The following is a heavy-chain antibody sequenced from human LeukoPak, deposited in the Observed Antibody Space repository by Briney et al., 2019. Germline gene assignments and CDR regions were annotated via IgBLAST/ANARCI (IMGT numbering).Heavy chain of an antibody. Sequence: PGRSLRLSCAPSGFTLSTYWMRSVRHPPGRGLECAANINQGGSEKYYVDSVRGRFTISRDNAKNSLYLQMNSLRAEDTAVYYCARDPDYGGSGAFFDYWGQGTLVTVSS. D-gene: IGHD4-23*01. CDR3: ARDPDYGGSGAFFDY. V-gene: IGHV3-7*01. CDR1: GFTLSTYW. J-gene: IGHJ4*02. CDR2: INQGGSEK.